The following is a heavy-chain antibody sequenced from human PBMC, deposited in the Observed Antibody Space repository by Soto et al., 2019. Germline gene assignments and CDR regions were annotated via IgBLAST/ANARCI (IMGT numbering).Heavy chain of an antibody. CDR2: IYYSGST. J-gene: IGHJ4*02. V-gene: IGHV4-31*03. CDR1: GGSISSGGYY. CDR3: ARAAAAGTFIFDY. Sequence: SETLSLTCTVSGGSISSGGYYWSWIRQHPGKGLEWIGYIYYSGSTYYNPSLKSRVTISVDTSKNQFSLKLSSVTAADTAVYYCARAAAAGTFIFDYWGQGTLVTVSS. D-gene: IGHD6-13*01.